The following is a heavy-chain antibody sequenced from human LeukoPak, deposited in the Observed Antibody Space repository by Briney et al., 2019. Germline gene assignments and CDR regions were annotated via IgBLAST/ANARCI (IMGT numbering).Heavy chain of an antibody. CDR2: IDIKTGNP. V-gene: IGHV7-4-1*01. Sequence: ASVKVSCKAPGYTFSGYAMNWMRQAPGQGPEWIGWIDIKTGNPTYAQGFTGRFVFSLDTSVSTAYLQISSLKAEDTAVYYCARDSFTDGASAFDIWGQGTMVTVSS. J-gene: IGHJ3*02. D-gene: IGHD3-16*01. CDR3: ARDSFTDGASAFDI. CDR1: GYTFSGYA.